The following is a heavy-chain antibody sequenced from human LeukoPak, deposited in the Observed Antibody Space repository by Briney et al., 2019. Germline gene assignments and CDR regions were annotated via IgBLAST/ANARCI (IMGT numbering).Heavy chain of an antibody. J-gene: IGHJ6*02. CDR1: GFTFSSYW. V-gene: IGHV3-7*01. D-gene: IGHD5-18*01. CDR3: ERDGYSRPNYGMDV. Sequence: GGSLRLSCAASGFTFSSYWMSWVRQAPGKGLEWVANIKQDGSEKYYVDSVKGRFTISRDNAKNSLYLQMNSLRAEDTAVYYCERDGYSRPNYGMDVWGQGTTVTVSS. CDR2: IKQDGSEK.